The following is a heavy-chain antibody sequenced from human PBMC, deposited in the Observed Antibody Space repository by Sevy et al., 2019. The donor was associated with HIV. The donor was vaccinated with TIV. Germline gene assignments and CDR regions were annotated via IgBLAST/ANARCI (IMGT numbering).Heavy chain of an antibody. CDR2: ISSSSSYI. V-gene: IGHV3-21*01. CDR1: GFTFSSYS. D-gene: IGHD3-22*01. CDR3: ARDAALSNYYDSSGYPNAFDI. Sequence: LGGSLRLSCAASGFTFSSYSMNWVRQAPGKGLEWVSSISSSSSYIYYADSVKGRFTISRDNAKNSLYLQMNSLSAEDTAVYYCARDAALSNYYDSSGYPNAFDIWGQGTMVTVSS. J-gene: IGHJ3*02.